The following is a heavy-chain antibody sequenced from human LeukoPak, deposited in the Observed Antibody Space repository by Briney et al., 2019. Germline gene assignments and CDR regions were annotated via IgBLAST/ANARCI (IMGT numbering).Heavy chain of an antibody. J-gene: IGHJ4*02. CDR3: TTQYYYDSSGYYYPFGVDY. CDR2: IKSKTDGGTT. V-gene: IGHV3-15*01. D-gene: IGHD3-22*01. CDR1: GFTFSNAW. Sequence: GGSLRLSCAASGFTFSNAWMSWVRQAPGKGLEWVGRIKSKTDGGTTDYAAPVKGRFTISRDDSKNTLYLQMNSLETEDTAVYYCTTQYYYDSSGYYYPFGVDYWGQGTLVTVSS.